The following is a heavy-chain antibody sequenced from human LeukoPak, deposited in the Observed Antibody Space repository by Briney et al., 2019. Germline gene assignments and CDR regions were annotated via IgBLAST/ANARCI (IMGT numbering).Heavy chain of an antibody. V-gene: IGHV4-59*01. Sequence: SETLSLTCTVSSGSISSYYWSWIRQPPGKGLEWIGYIYYSGSTNYNPSLKSRVTISVDTSKNQFSLKLTSVTAADTAVYYCARTTEGGYTYGYFYYYYMDVWGKGTTVTISS. CDR1: SGSISSYY. D-gene: IGHD5-18*01. CDR2: IYYSGST. J-gene: IGHJ6*03. CDR3: ARTTEGGYTYGYFYYYYMDV.